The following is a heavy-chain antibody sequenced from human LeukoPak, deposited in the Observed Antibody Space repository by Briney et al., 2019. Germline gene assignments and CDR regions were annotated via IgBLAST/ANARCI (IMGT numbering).Heavy chain of an antibody. D-gene: IGHD3-9*01. J-gene: IGHJ4*02. CDR2: ISSSSSYT. CDR1: GFTFSSYV. CDR3: ARVRGAGYSSSIFDY. V-gene: IGHV3-21*05. Sequence: PGGSLRLSCAASGFTFSSYVMNWVRQAPGKGLEWVSYISSSSSYTNYADSVKGRFTISRDNAKNSLYLQMNSLRAEDTAVYYCARVRGAGYSSSIFDYWGQGTLVTVSS.